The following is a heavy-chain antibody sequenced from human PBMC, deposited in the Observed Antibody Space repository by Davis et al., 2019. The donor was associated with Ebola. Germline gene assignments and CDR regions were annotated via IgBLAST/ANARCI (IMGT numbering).Heavy chain of an antibody. V-gene: IGHV1-3*01. CDR1: GYTFTNYA. CDR3: ARDLLGAGTSDY. CDR2: INAGNGNT. Sequence: ASVKVSCKASGYTFTNYAMHWVRQAPGQRLEWMGWINAGNGNTKYSQKFQGRVTITRDTSASTAYMELSSLRSEDTAVYYCARDLLGAGTSDYWGQGTLVTVSS. J-gene: IGHJ4*02. D-gene: IGHD1-26*01.